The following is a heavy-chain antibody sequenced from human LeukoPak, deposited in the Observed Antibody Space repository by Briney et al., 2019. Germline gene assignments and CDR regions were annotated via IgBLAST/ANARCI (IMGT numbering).Heavy chain of an antibody. CDR3: TRQKWQLPFH. CDR1: GFSVSSNY. J-gene: IGHJ4*02. CDR2: VYSGGRT. D-gene: IGHD1-26*01. Sequence: QTGGSLRLSCAASGFSVSSNYMSWVRQAPGKGLEYISVVYSGGRTYYSDSVKGRFTISRDIPKNTLYLQMNSLKAEDTAVCYCTRQKWQLPFHWGQGTLVTVSS. V-gene: IGHV3-53*01.